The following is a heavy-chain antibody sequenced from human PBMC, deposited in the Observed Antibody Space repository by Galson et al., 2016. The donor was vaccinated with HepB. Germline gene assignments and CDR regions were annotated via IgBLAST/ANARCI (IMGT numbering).Heavy chain of an antibody. J-gene: IGHJ6*02. CDR2: ISDSGANT. V-gene: IGHV3-23*01. CDR1: GFTFSAYA. Sequence: SLRLSCAASGFTFSAYAMAWARQAPGKGLEWVSGISDSGANTYYADSVRGRFSISRDNAKNTLYLLMNSLKTEDTAVYYCTTCISCYGTYYSYGMDVWGLGTTVIVSS. CDR3: TTCISCYGTYYSYGMDV. D-gene: IGHD2-2*01.